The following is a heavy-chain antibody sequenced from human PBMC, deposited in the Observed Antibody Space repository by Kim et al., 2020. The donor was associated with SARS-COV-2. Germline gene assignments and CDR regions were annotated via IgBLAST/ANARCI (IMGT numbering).Heavy chain of an antibody. CDR1: GGSISSYY. V-gene: IGHV4-59*08. CDR2: IYYSGST. D-gene: IGHD6-13*01. J-gene: IGHJ6*02. Sequence: SETLSLTCTVSGGSISSYYWSWIRQPPGKGLEWIGYIYYSGSTNYNPSLKSRVTISVDTSKNQFSLKLSSVTAADTAVYYGARTREYSSSWYYYYGMDVWGQGTTVTVSS. CDR3: ARTREYSSSWYYYYGMDV.